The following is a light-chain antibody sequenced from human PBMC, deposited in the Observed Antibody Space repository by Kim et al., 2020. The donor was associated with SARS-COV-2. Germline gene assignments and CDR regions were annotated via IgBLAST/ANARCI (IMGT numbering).Light chain of an antibody. J-gene: IGLJ1*01. CDR1: NSDVSGYNF. CDR3: ASYTSRNTYV. V-gene: IGLV2-14*03. CDR2: DVS. Sequence: GQSIAIACAGTNSDVSGYNFVSWYQQLPGKAPKLMIYDVSSRPSGISDRFSGSKSGNSASLTISGLQTEDEADYYCASYTSRNTYVFGTGTKVTVL.